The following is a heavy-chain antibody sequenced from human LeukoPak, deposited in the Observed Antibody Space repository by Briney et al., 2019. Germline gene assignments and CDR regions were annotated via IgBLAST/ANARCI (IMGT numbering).Heavy chain of an antibody. D-gene: IGHD2-2*01. CDR2: IDPNSGDT. CDR3: ASKGAGYCRSTTCQGAFDI. V-gene: IGHV1-2*02. Sequence: ASVKVSCKPSGYTFTGYYMHWVRQAPGQGLEWMGWIDPNSGDTKYAQNFQDRVTMTWDTSVSTAYMELSSLTSDDTAVYYCASKGAGYCRSTTCQGAFDIWGQGSMVIVSS. J-gene: IGHJ3*02. CDR1: GYTFTGYY.